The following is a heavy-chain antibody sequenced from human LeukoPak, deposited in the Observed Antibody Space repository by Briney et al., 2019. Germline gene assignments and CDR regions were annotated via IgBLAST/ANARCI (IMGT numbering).Heavy chain of an antibody. Sequence: GGSLRLSCAASGFTFSSYSLNWVRQAPGKGLEWVSSISSSSSYIYYADSVKGRFTISRDNAKNSLYLQMNSLRAEDTAVYYCARGGYSYGLYYFDYWGQGTLVTVSS. D-gene: IGHD5-18*01. CDR2: ISSSSSYI. V-gene: IGHV3-21*01. J-gene: IGHJ4*02. CDR3: ARGGYSYGLYYFDY. CDR1: GFTFSSYS.